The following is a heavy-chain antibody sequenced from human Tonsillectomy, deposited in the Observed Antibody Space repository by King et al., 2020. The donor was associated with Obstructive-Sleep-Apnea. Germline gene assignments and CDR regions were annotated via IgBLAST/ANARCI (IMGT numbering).Heavy chain of an antibody. Sequence: QLVQSGGGLVHPGGSLRLSCAASGFTFSSYDMHWVRQATGKGLEWVSAIGTAGDTYYPGSVKGRFTISRENAKNSLYLQMNSLRAGDTAVYYCARAHRTGSYYWFDPWGQGTLVTVSS. D-gene: IGHD1-26*01. CDR3: ARAHRTGSYYWFDP. CDR2: IGTAGDT. J-gene: IGHJ5*02. V-gene: IGHV3-13*01. CDR1: GFTFSSYD.